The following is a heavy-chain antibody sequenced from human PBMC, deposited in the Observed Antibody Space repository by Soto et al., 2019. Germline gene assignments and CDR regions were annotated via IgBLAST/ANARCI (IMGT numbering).Heavy chain of an antibody. D-gene: IGHD6-6*01. V-gene: IGHV3-30-3*01. CDR2: ISYDGSNK. J-gene: IGHJ4*02. Sequence: GGSLRLSCAASGFTFSSYAMHWVRQAPGKGLEWVAVISYDGSNKYYADSVKGRFTISRDNSKNTLYLQMNSLRAEDTAVYYCAREATEADIAAQSFDYWGQGTLVTVSS. CDR3: AREATEADIAAQSFDY. CDR1: GFTFSSYA.